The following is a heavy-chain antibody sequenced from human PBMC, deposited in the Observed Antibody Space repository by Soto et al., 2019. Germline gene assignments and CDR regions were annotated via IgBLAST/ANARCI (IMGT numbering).Heavy chain of an antibody. CDR3: AREDVGYCTNGVCSDRSFDI. CDR2: IYYSGST. V-gene: IGHV4-31*03. Sequence: SETLSLTCTVSGGSISSGGYYWSWIRQHPGKGLEWIGYIYYSGSTYYNPSLKSRVTISVDTSKNQLSLKLSSVTAADTAVYYCAREDVGYCTNGVCSDRSFDIWGQGTMVTVSS. D-gene: IGHD2-8*01. CDR1: GGSISSGGYY. J-gene: IGHJ3*02.